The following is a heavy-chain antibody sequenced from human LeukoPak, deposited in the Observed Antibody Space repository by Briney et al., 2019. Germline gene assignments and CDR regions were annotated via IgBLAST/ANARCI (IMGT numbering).Heavy chain of an antibody. J-gene: IGHJ4*02. D-gene: IGHD2-2*01. Sequence: PGWSLRLSCAAAGFTFSDYYMSWIRQAPGKGLEWVSYISSSGSTIDYADSVKGRFTISRDNAKNSLYLQMNSLRAEDTAVYYCARSIPAGNRRWGQGTLVTVSS. CDR1: GFTFSDYY. V-gene: IGHV3-11*01. CDR3: ARSIPAGNRR. CDR2: ISSSGSTI.